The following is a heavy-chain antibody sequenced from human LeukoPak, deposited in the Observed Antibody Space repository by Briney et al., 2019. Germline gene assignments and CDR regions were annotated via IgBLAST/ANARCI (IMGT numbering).Heavy chain of an antibody. J-gene: IGHJ6*04. CDR1: GYTFTSYG. Sequence: ASVKVSCKASGYTFTSYGISWVRQAPGQGLEWMGWISAYNGNTNYAQKLQGRVTMTTDTSTSTAYMELRSLRSDDTAVYYCARDRRGPMVRGVISGMDVWGKGTMVTVSS. D-gene: IGHD3-10*01. CDR2: ISAYNGNT. CDR3: ARDRRGPMVRGVISGMDV. V-gene: IGHV1-18*04.